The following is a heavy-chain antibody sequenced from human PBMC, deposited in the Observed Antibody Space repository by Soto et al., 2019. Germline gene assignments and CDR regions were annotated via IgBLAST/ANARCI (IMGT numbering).Heavy chain of an antibody. Sequence: QVQLVESGGGVVQPGRSLRLSCAASGFTFSSYGMHWVRQAPGKGLEWVAVIWYDGSNKYYADSVKGRFTISRDNSKNTLYLQMNSLRAEETAVYYCARAFLDLPNYGMDVWGQGTTVTVSS. J-gene: IGHJ6*02. V-gene: IGHV3-33*01. D-gene: IGHD3-16*01. CDR2: IWYDGSNK. CDR1: GFTFSSYG. CDR3: ARAFLDLPNYGMDV.